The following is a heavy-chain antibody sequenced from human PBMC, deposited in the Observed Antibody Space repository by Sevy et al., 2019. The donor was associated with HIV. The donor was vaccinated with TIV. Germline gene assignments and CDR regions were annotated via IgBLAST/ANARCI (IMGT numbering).Heavy chain of an antibody. J-gene: IGHJ4*02. CDR3: ARGGKGHNYDILTGYEYYFDY. CDR1: GFTFSSYS. D-gene: IGHD3-9*01. Sequence: ETLSLTCAASGFTFSSYSMNWVRQAPGKGLKWVSYISSSSSTIYYADSVKGRFTISRDNAKNSLYLQMNSLRDEDTAVYYCARGGKGHNYDILTGYEYYFDYWGQGTLVTVSS. V-gene: IGHV3-48*02. CDR2: ISSSSSTI.